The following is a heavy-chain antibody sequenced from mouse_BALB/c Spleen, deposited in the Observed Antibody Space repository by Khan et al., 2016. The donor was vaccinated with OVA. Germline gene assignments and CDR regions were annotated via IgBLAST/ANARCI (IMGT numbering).Heavy chain of an antibody. Sequence: EVELVESGPELMKPGASVKISCKASGYSFTTYYLHWVMQSHGESLEWIGYVDPFSGGTTYNQKFKGKATLTVDKSSSTAYMHLSNLTYEDSAVYYCTRHGSVAWFTYWGQGTLVTVSA. V-gene: IGHV1S135*01. CDR3: TRHGSVAWFTY. CDR2: VDPFSGGT. J-gene: IGHJ3*01. D-gene: IGHD2-2*01. CDR1: GYSFTTYY.